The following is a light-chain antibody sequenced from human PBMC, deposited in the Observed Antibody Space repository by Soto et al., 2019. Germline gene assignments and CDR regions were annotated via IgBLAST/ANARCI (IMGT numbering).Light chain of an antibody. CDR3: QQSYSTPVT. Sequence: DIQMTQSPSSLSAFVGDSITITCRASEHIVDFLNWYEQKLGKAPKVLIYAASRLQGGVPSRFSGSGYGANFTLAINNLQPEDSATYYCQQSYSTPVTFGQGTKVEIK. J-gene: IGKJ1*01. V-gene: IGKV1-39*01. CDR1: EHIVDF. CDR2: AAS.